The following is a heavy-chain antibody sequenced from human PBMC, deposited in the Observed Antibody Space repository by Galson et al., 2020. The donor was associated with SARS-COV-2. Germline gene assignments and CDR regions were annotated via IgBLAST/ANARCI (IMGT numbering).Heavy chain of an antibody. CDR1: GCSFDRYA. Sequence: GESLKISCAASGCSFDRYAMTWVRQAPGKGLEWVSTITSSSATYYADSVKGRFSISRDNSKNTLYLQMNSLRAEDTATYFCAKEAVVLVVASPDYWGQGTLVIVSS. J-gene: IGHJ4*02. CDR2: ITSSSAT. V-gene: IGHV3-23*01. CDR3: AKEAVVLVVASPDY. D-gene: IGHD2-15*01.